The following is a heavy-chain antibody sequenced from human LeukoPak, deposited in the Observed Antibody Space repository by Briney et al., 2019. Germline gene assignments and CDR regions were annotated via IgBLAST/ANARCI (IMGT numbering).Heavy chain of an antibody. CDR3: ASAAGPFDN. CDR2: IWYDGSNK. D-gene: IGHD6-13*01. Sequence: PGGSLRLSCAASGYTFSSYGMHWVRQAPGKGPEWVAVIWYDGSNKYYADSVKGRFTISRDNSKNMLYLQMNSLRAEDTAVYYCASAAGPFDNWGQGTLVTVSP. V-gene: IGHV3-33*01. CDR1: GYTFSSYG. J-gene: IGHJ4*02.